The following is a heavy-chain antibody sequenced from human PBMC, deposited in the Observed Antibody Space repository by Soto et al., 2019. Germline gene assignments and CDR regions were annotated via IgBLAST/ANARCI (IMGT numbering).Heavy chain of an antibody. CDR2: MDPNSGST. CDR1: GYTFTTYD. CDR3: ARERKFDFWRKGLDV. Sequence: ASVKVSCKASGYTFTTYDINWVRQAPGQGLEWLGWMDPNSGSTGYAQNFQGRITMTRNISRNTAHMELSSLQSGDTAVYYCARERKFDFWRKGLDVWGQGTTVTVSS. J-gene: IGHJ6*02. D-gene: IGHD3-3*01. V-gene: IGHV1-8*01.